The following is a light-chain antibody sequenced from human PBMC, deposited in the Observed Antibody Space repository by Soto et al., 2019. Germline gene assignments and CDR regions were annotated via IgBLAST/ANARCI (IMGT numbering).Light chain of an antibody. CDR3: GTWDSSLSAVV. V-gene: IGLV1-51*01. J-gene: IGLJ2*01. CDR2: DNN. Sequence: QSVLTQPPSVSAAPGQTVTISCSGSSSNIGNNYVSWYQQLPGTAPKLLIYDNNNRPSGIPDRFSGSKSGTSATLGITGLQTGDEADYYCGTWDSSLSAVVFGGGTKQTVL. CDR1: SSNIGNNY.